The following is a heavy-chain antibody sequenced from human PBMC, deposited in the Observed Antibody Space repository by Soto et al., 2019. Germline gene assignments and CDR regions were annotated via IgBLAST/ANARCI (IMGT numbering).Heavy chain of an antibody. CDR1: GLIFRTYW. J-gene: IGHJ5*02. CDR3: ARDHFVAGATP. Sequence: GGSLRLSYAASGLIFRTYWMTWVRQAPGKGLEWVANIREDERERDYADSVKGRFTISRDNAKNSLYLQMNNLRVEDTAVYYCARDHFVAGATPWGQGTLVTVSS. V-gene: IGHV3-7*01. D-gene: IGHD1-1*01. CDR2: IREDERER.